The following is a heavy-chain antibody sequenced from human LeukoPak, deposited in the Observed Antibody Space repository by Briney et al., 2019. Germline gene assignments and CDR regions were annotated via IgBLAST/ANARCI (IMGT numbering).Heavy chain of an antibody. CDR2: ISAYNGNT. Sequence: ASVKVSCKDSGYTFTSYGIRWVPQAPGRGLEWMGWISAYNGNTNYAQKLQGRVTMTTDTSTSTAYMELRSLRSDDTAVYYCARVIVVVPAATNWFDPWGQGTLVTVSS. D-gene: IGHD2-2*01. CDR3: ARVIVVVPAATNWFDP. CDR1: GYTFTSYG. V-gene: IGHV1-18*01. J-gene: IGHJ5*02.